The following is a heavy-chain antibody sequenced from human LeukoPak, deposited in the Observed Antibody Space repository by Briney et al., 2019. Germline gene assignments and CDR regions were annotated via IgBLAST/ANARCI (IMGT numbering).Heavy chain of an antibody. Sequence: GGSVKVPCKASGYTFTSYGISWVRQAPGQGLEWMGWISAYNGNTNYAQKLQGRVTMTTDTSTSTAYMELRSLRSDDTAVYYCARDKAYYYDSSGYPDAFDIWGQGTMVTVSS. CDR3: ARDKAYYYDSSGYPDAFDI. CDR2: ISAYNGNT. J-gene: IGHJ3*02. D-gene: IGHD3-22*01. V-gene: IGHV1-18*01. CDR1: GYTFTSYG.